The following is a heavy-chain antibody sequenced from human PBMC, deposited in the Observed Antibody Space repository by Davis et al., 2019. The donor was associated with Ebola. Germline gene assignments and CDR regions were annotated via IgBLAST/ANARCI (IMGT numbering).Heavy chain of an antibody. V-gene: IGHV4-39*01. CDR1: GGSISSYY. CDR3: ARWQLWLRNWFDP. Sequence: MPSETLSLTCTVSGGSISSYYWNWIRQPPGKGLEWIGSVYYSGSTYYSPSLKSRVTISVDTSKNQFSLRLSSVTAADTAVYYCARWQLWLRNWFDPWGQGTLVTVSS. J-gene: IGHJ5*02. CDR2: VYYSGST. D-gene: IGHD5-18*01.